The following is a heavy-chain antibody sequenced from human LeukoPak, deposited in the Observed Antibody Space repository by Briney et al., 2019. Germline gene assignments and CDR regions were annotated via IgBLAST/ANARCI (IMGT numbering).Heavy chain of an antibody. CDR1: GFTFSSYA. Sequence: GGSLRLACAASGFTFSSYAMSWVRQAPGKGLEWVAGISAGGGSTYYADSVKGRFTISRDNSKNMLYLQLNSLRAEDTAVYYCAKGDPPTYYDILTGQDYWGQGTLVTVSS. V-gene: IGHV3-23*01. D-gene: IGHD3-9*01. CDR3: AKGDPPTYYDILTGQDY. J-gene: IGHJ4*02. CDR2: ISAGGGST.